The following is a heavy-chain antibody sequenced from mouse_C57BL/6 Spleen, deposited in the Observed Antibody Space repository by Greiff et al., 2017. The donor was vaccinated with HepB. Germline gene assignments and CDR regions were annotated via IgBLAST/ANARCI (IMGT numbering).Heavy chain of an antibody. CDR2: ISSGSSTI. D-gene: IGHD2-3*01. J-gene: IGHJ1*03. CDR1: GFTFSDYG. Sequence: EVKLVESGGGLVKPGGSLKLSCAASGFTFSDYGMHWVRQAPEKGLEWVAYISSGSSTIYYADTVKGRFTISRDNAKNTLFLQMTSLRSEDTAMYYCARPDGYRWYFDVWGTGTTVTVSS. CDR3: ARPDGYRWYFDV. V-gene: IGHV5-17*01.